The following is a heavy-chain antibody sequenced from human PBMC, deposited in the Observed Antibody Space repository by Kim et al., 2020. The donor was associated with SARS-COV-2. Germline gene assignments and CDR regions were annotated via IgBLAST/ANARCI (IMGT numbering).Heavy chain of an antibody. Sequence: ASVKVSCKASGYTFSNFGINWVRQAPGQGLEWMGWISAYDGNTDYAQKFQGRVTMTTDTSTSTAYMELRSLRSDDTAVYYCARAPLRVTTVVAVIEFGPGALDIWGQGTLVTVSS. D-gene: IGHD3-16*01. CDR1: GYTFSNFG. CDR3: ARAPLRVTTVVAVIEFGPGALDI. CDR2: ISAYDGNT. V-gene: IGHV1-18*04. J-gene: IGHJ3*02.